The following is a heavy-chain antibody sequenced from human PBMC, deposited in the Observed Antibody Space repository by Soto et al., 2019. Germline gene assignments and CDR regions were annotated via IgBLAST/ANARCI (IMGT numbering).Heavy chain of an antibody. Sequence: EVQLLESGGGLVQRGGSLRLSCAASGFPFSSYVMSWVRQAPGKGLEWVSGISGGGSNTFYADSVTGRFTISRDNSNNTLLLQMNSLGAEDTAVYYCAKDSNKYSSSLRGRYFDYWGQGIGVTGSS. D-gene: IGHD4-4*01. J-gene: IGHJ4*02. CDR3: AKDSNKYSSSLRGRYFDY. CDR2: ISGGGSNT. CDR1: GFPFSSYV. V-gene: IGHV3-23*01.